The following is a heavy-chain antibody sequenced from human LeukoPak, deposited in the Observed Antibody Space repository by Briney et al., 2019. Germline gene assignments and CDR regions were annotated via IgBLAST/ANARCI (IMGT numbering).Heavy chain of an antibody. CDR1: GFTFSSNG. CDR2: ISYDGSNK. D-gene: IGHD3-22*01. CDR3: AREHYYDSSGFYRDFDC. V-gene: IGHV3-30*03. Sequence: GGSLRLSCAASGFTFSSNGMNWVRQAPGKGLEWLALISYDGSNKYYADSVKGRFTISRDNSKNTLYLQMNSLRAEDTAVYYCAREHYYDSSGFYRDFDCWGQGTLVTVSS. J-gene: IGHJ4*02.